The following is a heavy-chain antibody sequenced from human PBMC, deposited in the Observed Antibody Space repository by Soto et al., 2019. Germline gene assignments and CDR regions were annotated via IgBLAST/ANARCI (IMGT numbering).Heavy chain of an antibody. Sequence: EVQLVESGGGLVQPGRSLRLSCAASGFTFDDYAMHWVRQAPGKGLEWVSGISWNSGSIGYADSVKGRFTISRDNAKNSLYLQMNSLRAEDTALYYCAKDMSGDSGGYPFDYWGQGTLVTVSS. CDR2: ISWNSGSI. CDR3: AKDMSGDSGGYPFDY. J-gene: IGHJ4*02. D-gene: IGHD1-26*01. CDR1: GFTFDDYA. V-gene: IGHV3-9*01.